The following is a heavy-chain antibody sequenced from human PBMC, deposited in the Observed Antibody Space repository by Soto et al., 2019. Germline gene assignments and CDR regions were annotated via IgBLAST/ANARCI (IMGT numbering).Heavy chain of an antibody. CDR3: ARARITMIRGVMEFFDY. CDR1: GGSLSCYY. Sequence: SETLSLTCTVSGGSLSCYYWSWIRQPPGKGLEYIGYIYYSGSTNYNPSLKSRATISVDTSKNQFSLKLSSVTAADTAVYYCARARITMIRGVMEFFDYWGQGILVTVSS. D-gene: IGHD3-10*01. V-gene: IGHV4-59*01. CDR2: IYYSGST. J-gene: IGHJ4*02.